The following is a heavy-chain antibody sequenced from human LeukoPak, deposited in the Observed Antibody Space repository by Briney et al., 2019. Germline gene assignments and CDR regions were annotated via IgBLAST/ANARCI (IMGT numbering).Heavy chain of an antibody. V-gene: IGHV1-2*02. Sequence: GASVKVSCKASGYTLTGYYLHWVRQAPGQGLEWMGWINPNTGATHSAQKFQGRITMTRVTSISTAYMDLSSFRSADTAVYYCARDRVGSGWSRPHYFEVWGQGTLVTVSS. CDR3: ARDRVGSGWSRPHYFEV. CDR1: GYTLTGYY. CDR2: INPNTGAT. J-gene: IGHJ4*02. D-gene: IGHD6-19*01.